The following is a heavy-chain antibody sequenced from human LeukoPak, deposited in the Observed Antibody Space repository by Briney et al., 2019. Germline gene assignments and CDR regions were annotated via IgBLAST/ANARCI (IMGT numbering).Heavy chain of an antibody. CDR1: GVSICSVGYA. V-gene: IGHV4-30-2*01. CDR3: AGGRDGFHAFDI. J-gene: IGHJ3*02. D-gene: IGHD5-24*01. Sequence: SQTLSLTCAVSGVSICSVGYAWSSIRQPPGKGLGWIGYIYHSGRTYNNPSLKSRVTISVDRSKNQFSLKLSSETAADTGVYYCAGGRDGFHAFDIWGQGTMVNVSS. CDR2: IYHSGRT.